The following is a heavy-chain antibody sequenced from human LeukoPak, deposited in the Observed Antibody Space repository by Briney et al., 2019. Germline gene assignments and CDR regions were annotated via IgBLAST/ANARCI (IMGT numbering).Heavy chain of an antibody. Sequence: GGSLRLSCAASGFTFSSYWMSWVRQAPGKGLEWVAHIKEDGSEKYYVDSVKGRFTISRDNAKNSLYLQMNSLRAEDTAVYYCARDNSGYDLNWFDPWGQGTLVTVSS. CDR2: IKEDGSEK. J-gene: IGHJ5*02. CDR1: GFTFSSYW. V-gene: IGHV3-7*01. D-gene: IGHD5-12*01. CDR3: ARDNSGYDLNWFDP.